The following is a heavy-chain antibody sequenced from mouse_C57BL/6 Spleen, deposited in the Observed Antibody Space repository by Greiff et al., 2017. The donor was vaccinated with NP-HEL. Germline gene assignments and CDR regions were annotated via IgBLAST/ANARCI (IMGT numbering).Heavy chain of an antibody. CDR3: AGGYDLFAY. CDR2: INPSSGYT. Sequence: QVQLQQSGAELARPGASVKMSCKASGYNFTSYTMHWVKQRPGQGLEWIGYINPSSGYTKYNQKFKEKATFTADKSSSTAYMQLSSLTSEDSAVYYCAGGYDLFAYWGQGTLVTVSA. V-gene: IGHV1-4*01. CDR1: GYNFTSYT. J-gene: IGHJ3*01. D-gene: IGHD2-2*01.